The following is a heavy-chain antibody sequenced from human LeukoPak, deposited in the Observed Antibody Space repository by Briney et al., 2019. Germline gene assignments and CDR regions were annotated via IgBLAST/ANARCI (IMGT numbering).Heavy chain of an antibody. CDR3: ARRQQLAN. CDR2: ISSSSSYI. D-gene: IGHD6-13*01. Sequence: PGGSLRLSCAASGFTFSSYSMNWVRQAPGKGLEWVSSISSSSSYIYYVDSVKGRFTISRDNAKNSLYLQMNSLRAEDTAVYYCARRQQLANWGQGTLVTVSS. J-gene: IGHJ4*02. V-gene: IGHV3-21*01. CDR1: GFTFSSYS.